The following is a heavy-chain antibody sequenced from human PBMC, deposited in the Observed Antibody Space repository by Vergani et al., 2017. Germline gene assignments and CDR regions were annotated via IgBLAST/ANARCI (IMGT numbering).Heavy chain of an antibody. V-gene: IGHV3-23*04. CDR1: GFSFSTYA. CDR2: ISGSSGST. D-gene: IGHD2-8*02. CDR3: ANVLGVDY. Sequence: EVQLVESGGGLVQPGGSLRLSCAASGFSFSTYAMSWVRQAPGKGLEWVSGISGSSGSTYYADSVKGRFTISSDNSKNTLYRQMNSLGAEDTAVYYCANVLGVDYWGQGTLVTVSS. J-gene: IGHJ4*02.